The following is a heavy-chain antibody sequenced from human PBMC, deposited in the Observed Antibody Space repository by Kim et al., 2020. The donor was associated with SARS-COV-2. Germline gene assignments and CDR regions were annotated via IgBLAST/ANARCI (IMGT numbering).Heavy chain of an antibody. D-gene: IGHD6-19*01. Sequence: GGSLRLSCAASGFAFITCAMKWVRQAPGKGLEWVSSIGGGQGTTYYADSVKGRFTISRDNSKNTVYLQMTSLRAEDTAIYYCAKGVPLRGWPRDGVDVWGQGTTVSVSS. CDR2: IGGGQGTT. CDR3: AKGVPLRGWPRDGVDV. V-gene: IGHV3-23*01. CDR1: GFAFITCA. J-gene: IGHJ6*02.